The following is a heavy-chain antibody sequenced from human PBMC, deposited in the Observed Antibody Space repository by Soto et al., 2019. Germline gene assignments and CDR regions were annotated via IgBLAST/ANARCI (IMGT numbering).Heavy chain of an antibody. Sequence: GGSLRLSCAASGFTFSSYGMHWVRQAPGKGLEWVAVISYDGSNKYYADSVKGRFTISRDNSKNTLYLQMSSLRAEDSAVYYCARVSHFSSSLSFYYYNGMDVWGQGTTVTVSS. CDR1: GFTFSSYG. V-gene: IGHV3-30*03. CDR3: ARVSHFSSSLSFYYYNGMDV. D-gene: IGHD6-6*01. J-gene: IGHJ6*02. CDR2: ISYDGSNK.